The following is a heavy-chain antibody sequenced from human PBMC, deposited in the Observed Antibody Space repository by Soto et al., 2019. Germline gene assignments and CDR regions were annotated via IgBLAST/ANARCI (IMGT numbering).Heavy chain of an antibody. D-gene: IGHD5-12*01. CDR2: ISSSSSYI. J-gene: IGHJ6*02. CDR1: GFTFSSYS. CDR3: ARDPVEMATITHYYYGMDV. Sequence: GGSLRLSCAASGFTFSSYSMNWVRQAPGKGLEWVSSISSSSSYIYYADSVKGRFTISRDNAKNSLYLQMNSLRAEDTAVYYCARDPVEMATITHYYYGMDVWGQGTTVTVSS. V-gene: IGHV3-21*01.